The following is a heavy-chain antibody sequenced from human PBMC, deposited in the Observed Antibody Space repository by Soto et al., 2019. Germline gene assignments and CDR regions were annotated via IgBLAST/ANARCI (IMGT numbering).Heavy chain of an antibody. CDR1: GFTFSSYG. CDR2: ISYDGSNK. D-gene: IGHD3-9*01. CDR3: ARSLRGILDAFDI. Sequence: PGGSLRLSCAASGFTFSSYGMHWVRQAPGKGLEWVAVISYDGSNKYYADSVKGRSTISRDNSKNTLYLQMNTLRAEDTAVYYCARSLRGILDAFDIWGQGTMVTVSS. V-gene: IGHV3-30*03. J-gene: IGHJ3*02.